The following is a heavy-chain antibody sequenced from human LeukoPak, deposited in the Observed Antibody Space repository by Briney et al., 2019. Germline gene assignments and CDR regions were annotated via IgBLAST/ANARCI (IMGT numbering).Heavy chain of an antibody. J-gene: IGHJ6*03. CDR1: VFTLSELS. CDR3: ATGVYCATTSCPGYGNYYCFMDV. D-gene: IGHD2-21*01. CDR2: VDPKDGEA. V-gene: IGHV1-24*01. Sequence: ASVTVSFKVSVFTLSELSIHWVRQAPGKGQDWVGGVDPKDGEAVYAKRFRDRVILTDDRSSNTAYMDLSRLGADDTAVYYCATGVYCATTSCPGYGNYYCFMDVWGEGTTVTV.